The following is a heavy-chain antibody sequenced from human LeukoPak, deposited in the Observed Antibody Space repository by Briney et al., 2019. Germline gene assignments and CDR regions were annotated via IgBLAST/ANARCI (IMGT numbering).Heavy chain of an antibody. CDR1: GVSISSGGFY. V-gene: IGHV4-31*03. D-gene: IGHD3-22*01. CDR2: IYYSGTT. Sequence: SQTLSLTCSVSGVSISSGGFYWSWIRQHPGKGLEWIGHIYYSGTTYYNPSLKSRVTISVDTSKNQFSLKLSSVTAADTAVYYCARGYYYDSSGYPRRFDYWGQGTLVTVSS. CDR3: ARGYYYDSSGYPRRFDY. J-gene: IGHJ4*02.